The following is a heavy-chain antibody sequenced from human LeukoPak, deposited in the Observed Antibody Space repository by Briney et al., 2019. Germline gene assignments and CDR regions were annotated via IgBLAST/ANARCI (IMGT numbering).Heavy chain of an antibody. CDR2: IYPGDSDT. Sequence: GESLKISCKGSGYSFTSYWIGWVRQMPGKGLEWMRIIYPGDSDTRYSPSFQGQVTISADKSISTAYLQWSSLKASDTAMYYCARRGGVGYSYGPIDYWGQGTLVTVSS. CDR1: GYSFTSYW. V-gene: IGHV5-51*03. J-gene: IGHJ4*02. D-gene: IGHD5-18*01. CDR3: ARRGGVGYSYGPIDY.